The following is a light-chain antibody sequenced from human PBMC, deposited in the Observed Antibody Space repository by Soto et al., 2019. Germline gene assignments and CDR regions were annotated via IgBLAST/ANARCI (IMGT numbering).Light chain of an antibody. V-gene: IGLV2-14*01. Sequence: QSALTQPASVSGSPGQSITISCSGASSDIGPYEYVSWYQHHPGRAPKLLIYEVSNRPSGVSYRFSGSKSGNTASLTISGLHAEDEGDDYCTTFATSRIDVFGSGTKLTVL. CDR2: EVS. J-gene: IGLJ2*01. CDR3: TTFATSRIDV. CDR1: SSDIGPYEY.